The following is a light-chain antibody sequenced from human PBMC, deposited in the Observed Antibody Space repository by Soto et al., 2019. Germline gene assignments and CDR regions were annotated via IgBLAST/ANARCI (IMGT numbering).Light chain of an antibody. V-gene: IGLV2-14*01. J-gene: IGLJ3*02. CDR1: SSDVGGYNY. CDR2: EVS. CDR3: SLYTSSSTQV. Sequence: QSALTQPASVSGSPGQSITISCTGTSSDVGGYNYVSWYQQHPGKAPKLMIYEVSHRPSGVSNRFSGSKSANTASLTISGLHAEDEADYYCSLYTSSSTQVFGRGTKLTVL.